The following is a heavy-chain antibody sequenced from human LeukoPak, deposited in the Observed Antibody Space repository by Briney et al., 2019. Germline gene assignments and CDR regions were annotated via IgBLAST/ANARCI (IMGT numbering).Heavy chain of an antibody. V-gene: IGHV3-33*01. J-gene: IGHJ6*04. CDR3: ARKYGSGSYYSPYYHYGMDV. Sequence: GGSLRLSCAASGFTFSSYGMHWVRQAPGKGLEWVAVIWYDGSNKYYADSVKGRFTISRDNSKNTLYLQMNSLRAEDTAVYYCARKYGSGSYYSPYYHYGMDVWGKGTTVTVSS. D-gene: IGHD3-10*01. CDR2: IWYDGSNK. CDR1: GFTFSSYG.